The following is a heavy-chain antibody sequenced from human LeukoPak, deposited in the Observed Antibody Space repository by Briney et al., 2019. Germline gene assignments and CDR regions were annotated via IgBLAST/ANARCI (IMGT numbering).Heavy chain of an antibody. V-gene: IGHV3-23*01. CDR1: GFTFSSYA. CDR2: ISSSGYST. J-gene: IGHJ4*02. D-gene: IGHD6-19*01. CDR3: AKTTYASNSSGWYNHFDY. Sequence: GGSLRLSCAASGFTFSSYAMTWVRQAPGKGLEWVSPISSSGYSTYYADSVKGRFTISRDNSKNTLYLQLNSLRAEDTTVYYCAKTTYASNSSGWYNHFDYWGQGTLVTVSS.